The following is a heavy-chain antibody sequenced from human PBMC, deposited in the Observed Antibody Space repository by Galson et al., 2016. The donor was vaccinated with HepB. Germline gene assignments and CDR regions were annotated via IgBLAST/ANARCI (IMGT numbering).Heavy chain of an antibody. V-gene: IGHV3-11*01. Sequence: SLRLSCAASGFTFTDYYMSWLRQAPGKGLEWLSYISATGIRPYYADSVKGRFTISRDNTKNSLYLQMNSLRVEDTAVYYCVRGIDPWGQGTLVTVSS. CDR1: GFTFTDYY. CDR3: VRGIDP. J-gene: IGHJ5*02. CDR2: ISATGIRP.